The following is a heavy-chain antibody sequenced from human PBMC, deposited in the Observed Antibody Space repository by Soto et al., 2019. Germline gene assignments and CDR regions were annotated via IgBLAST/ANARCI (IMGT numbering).Heavy chain of an antibody. Sequence: GSLRLSCTASGFTFGDYAMSWFRQAPGKGLEWVGFIRSKAYGGTTEYAASVKGRFTISRDDSKSIAYLQMNSLRAEDTAVYYCASGSGWIFDYWGQGTLVTVSS. J-gene: IGHJ4*02. V-gene: IGHV3-49*03. CDR3: ASGSGWIFDY. D-gene: IGHD6-19*01. CDR1: GFTFGDYA. CDR2: IRSKAYGGTT.